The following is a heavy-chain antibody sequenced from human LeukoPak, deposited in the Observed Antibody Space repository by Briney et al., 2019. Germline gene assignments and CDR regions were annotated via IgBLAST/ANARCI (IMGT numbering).Heavy chain of an antibody. J-gene: IGHJ5*02. CDR1: GGSISSYY. CDR3: ARGGGLQQWLVHNNWFDP. V-gene: IGHV4-59*01. CDR2: VYYSGST. Sequence: PSETLSLTCTVSGGSISSYYWSWIRQPPGKGLEWIGYVYYSGSTNYNPSLESRVTISVDTSKNQFSLKLSSVTAADTAVYYCARGGGLQQWLVHNNWFDPWGQGTLVTVSP. D-gene: IGHD6-19*01.